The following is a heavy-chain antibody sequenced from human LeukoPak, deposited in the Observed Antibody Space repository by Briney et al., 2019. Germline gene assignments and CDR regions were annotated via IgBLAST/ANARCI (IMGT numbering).Heavy chain of an antibody. CDR2: ISYDGSNK. V-gene: IGHV3-30*18. CDR1: GFTFSTYG. D-gene: IGHD3-9*01. CDR3: AKGVGGYFDWLSIDY. Sequence: GGSLRLSCAASGFTFSTYGMHWVRQAPGKGLEWVAVISYDGSNKYYVDSVKGRFTVSRDNSKNTLYLQMNSPRAEDAAVYYCAKGVGGYFDWLSIDYWGQGTLVTVSS. J-gene: IGHJ4*02.